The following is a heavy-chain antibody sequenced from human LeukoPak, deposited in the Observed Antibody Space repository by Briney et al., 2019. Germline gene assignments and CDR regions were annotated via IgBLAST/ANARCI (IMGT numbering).Heavy chain of an antibody. Sequence: GGSLRLSCAASGFTFSAYAMNWVRQAPGKGLEWVSAISGGGTYTYYADSVKGRFTISRDNSKNTLYLQMNSLRAEDTAVYYCARDQYLDYRGQGTLVTVSS. CDR1: GFTFSAYA. CDR2: ISGGGTYT. CDR3: ARDQYLDY. V-gene: IGHV3-23*01. J-gene: IGHJ4*02.